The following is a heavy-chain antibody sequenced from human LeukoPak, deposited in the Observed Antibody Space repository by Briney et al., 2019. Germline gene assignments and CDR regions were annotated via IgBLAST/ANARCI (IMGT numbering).Heavy chain of an antibody. Sequence: GRSLRLSCAASGFPFNAYWMSWVRQAPGKGLEWVANIKQDGSEKYYVDSVKGRFTISRDNAENSLFLQMNSLRAEDTAVYFCASAGGDSRSPLPFYYWGQGTLVTVSS. CDR1: GFPFNAYW. D-gene: IGHD6-6*01. V-gene: IGHV3-7*03. CDR2: IKQDGSEK. J-gene: IGHJ4*02. CDR3: ASAGGDSRSPLPFYY.